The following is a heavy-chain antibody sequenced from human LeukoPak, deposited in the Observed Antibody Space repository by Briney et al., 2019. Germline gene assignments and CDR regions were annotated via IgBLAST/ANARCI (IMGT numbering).Heavy chain of an antibody. Sequence: GGSLRLSCAVSGFTFSSDWMIWVRQAPGKGLEWVANINPDGSEKNYVDSVRGRFTISRDNSKNTLYLQMNSLRAEDTAVYYCAKFPAVAGTHFDYWGQGTLVTVSS. CDR3: AKFPAVAGTHFDY. D-gene: IGHD6-13*01. CDR1: GFTFSSDW. CDR2: INPDGSEK. V-gene: IGHV3-7*03. J-gene: IGHJ4*02.